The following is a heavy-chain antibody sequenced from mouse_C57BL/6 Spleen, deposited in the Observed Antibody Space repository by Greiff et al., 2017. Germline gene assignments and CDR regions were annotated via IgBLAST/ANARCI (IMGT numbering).Heavy chain of an antibody. D-gene: IGHD2-1*01. Sequence: VQLQQSGPVLVKPGASVKMSCKASGYTFTDYYMNWVKQSHGKSLEWIGVINPYNGGTSYNQKFKGKATLTVDKSSSTAYMELNSLTSADSAVXYCAREGGNYWYFDVWGTGTTVTVSS. J-gene: IGHJ1*03. CDR2: INPYNGGT. CDR3: AREGGNYWYFDV. CDR1: GYTFTDYY. V-gene: IGHV1-19*01.